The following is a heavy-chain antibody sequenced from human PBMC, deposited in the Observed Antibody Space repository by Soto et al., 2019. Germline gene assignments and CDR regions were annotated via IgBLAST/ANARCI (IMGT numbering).Heavy chain of an antibody. CDR3: SRADPERATAYYFDF. D-gene: IGHD1-26*01. CDR1: GYTSTDYG. J-gene: IGHJ4*02. Sequence: QVQLVQSGAEVKEPGASVKVSCKVSGYTSTDYGIIWGPQAAGQGLEWMGWSNGYNGNRKYAQKLQGRVTMTIDTSTSTAYMELRSLRSDDRDVYYCSRADPERATAYYFDFWGQGTLVTVSP. V-gene: IGHV1-18*01. CDR2: SNGYNGNR.